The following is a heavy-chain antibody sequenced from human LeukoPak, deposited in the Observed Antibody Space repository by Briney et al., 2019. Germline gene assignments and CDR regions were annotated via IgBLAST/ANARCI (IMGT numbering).Heavy chain of an antibody. CDR3: ARERGLDDIFAGGLDGRDAFDI. CDR1: GDTFSDYT. Sequence: ASVRVSCKASGDTFSDYTVSWVRQAPGQGLEWMGRIIPIFGTRNYAQKFQGRVAITADESTSTAYMELSRLRSDDTAVYYCARERGLDDIFAGGLDGRDAFDIWGQGTMVTVSS. CDR2: IIPIFGTR. D-gene: IGHD3-9*01. V-gene: IGHV1-69*13. J-gene: IGHJ3*02.